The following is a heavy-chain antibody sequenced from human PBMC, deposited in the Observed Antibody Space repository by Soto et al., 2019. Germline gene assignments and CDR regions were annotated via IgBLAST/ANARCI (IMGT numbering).Heavy chain of an antibody. Sequence: QVVLQESGPGLVKPSQTLSLTCAVSGGSMSRGGQSWSWIRQPPGKGLEWLGFIYYTGSTYYNPSLKRRVTLSVDRSTNQFSLNLTSVTAADTAMYFCASAHPGPSPRWDVWGQGTTVTVSS. CDR2: IYYTGST. CDR3: ASAHPGPSPRWDV. CDR1: GGSMSRGGQS. V-gene: IGHV4-30-2*01. D-gene: IGHD3-10*01. J-gene: IGHJ6*02.